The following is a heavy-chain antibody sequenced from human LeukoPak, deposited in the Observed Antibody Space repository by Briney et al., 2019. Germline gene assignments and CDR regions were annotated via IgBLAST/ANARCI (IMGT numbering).Heavy chain of an antibody. Sequence: GGSLRLSCAASGFTFSSYAMSWVRQAPGKGLEWVSAISGSGGSTYYADSVKGRFTISRDNSKNTLYLQMNSLRAEDTAVYYCAKPERGYLLYYMDVWGKGTTVTVSS. CDR3: AKPERGYLLYYMDV. CDR1: GFTFSSYA. D-gene: IGHD3-3*01. CDR2: ISGSGGST. V-gene: IGHV3-23*01. J-gene: IGHJ6*03.